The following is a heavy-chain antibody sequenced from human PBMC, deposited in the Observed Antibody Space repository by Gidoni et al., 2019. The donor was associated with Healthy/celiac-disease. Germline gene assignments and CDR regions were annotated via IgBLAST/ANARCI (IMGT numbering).Heavy chain of an antibody. CDR2: IWSDGSNK. J-gene: IGHJ4*02. V-gene: IGHV3-33*01. Sequence: QVQLVVSVGGVVRPGRSLRLSCAASGFTFSRYGMHWVRQAPGKGLEWVAVIWSDGSNKDYADSVKGRFTISRDNSKNTLYLQMNSLRAEDTAVYYCARGTGATHFDYWGQGTLVTVSS. CDR1: GFTFSRYG. D-gene: IGHD1-26*01. CDR3: ARGTGATHFDY.